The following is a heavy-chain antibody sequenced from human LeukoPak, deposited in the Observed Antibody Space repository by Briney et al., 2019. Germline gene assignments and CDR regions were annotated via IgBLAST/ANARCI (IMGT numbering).Heavy chain of an antibody. CDR1: GFTLSSYG. CDR3: ARGQLGLHYFDY. CDR2: IWYDGSNK. Sequence: GGSLRLSCAASGFTLSSYGMHWVRQAPGKGLEWVAVIWYDGSNKYYADSVKGRFTISRDNSKDTLYLQMNSLRAEDTAVYYCARGQLGLHYFDYWGQGTLVTVSS. D-gene: IGHD6-13*01. J-gene: IGHJ4*02. V-gene: IGHV3-33*01.